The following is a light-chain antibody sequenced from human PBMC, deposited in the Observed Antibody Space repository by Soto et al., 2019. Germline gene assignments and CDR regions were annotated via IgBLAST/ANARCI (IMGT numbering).Light chain of an antibody. Sequence: EIVLTQSPATLSLSPGERATLSCRASQSVSSSLAWYQQKPGQAPRLLIFDASNRATAIPARFSGSGSGTDFTLTISSLEPEDSAVYYCQQRGSWPITFGQGTRLEI. CDR3: QQRGSWPIT. J-gene: IGKJ5*01. CDR2: DAS. CDR1: QSVSSS. V-gene: IGKV3-11*01.